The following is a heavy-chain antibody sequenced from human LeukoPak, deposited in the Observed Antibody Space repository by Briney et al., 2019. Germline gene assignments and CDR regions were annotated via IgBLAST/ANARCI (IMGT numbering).Heavy chain of an antibody. J-gene: IGHJ6*04. V-gene: IGHV1-2*04. CDR2: IHPNSGGT. CDR1: GIACSRES. Sequence: WEAAGIACSRESMDWGIQAPGHRPQWHRDIHPNSGGTNYAQKFQGWVTMTRETSISTAYMELSRLRSDDTAVYYCARSIIVVVPADDYGMDVWGKGTTVTVSS. CDR3: ARSIIVVVPADDYGMDV. D-gene: IGHD2-2*01.